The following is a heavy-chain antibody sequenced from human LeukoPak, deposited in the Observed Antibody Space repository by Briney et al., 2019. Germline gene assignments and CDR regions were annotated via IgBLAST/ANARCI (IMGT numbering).Heavy chain of an antibody. D-gene: IGHD3-22*01. J-gene: IGHJ3*02. Sequence: GGSLRLSCAASGFTLRSYTMNWVRQAPGKGLEWVSSISGSSSYIYYADSVKGRFTISRDNAKNSLYLQMNSLRAEDTAVYYCARDRDYYDSSGYYSYAFDIWGQGTMVTVSS. CDR3: ARDRDYYDSSGYYSYAFDI. V-gene: IGHV3-21*01. CDR1: GFTLRSYT. CDR2: ISGSSSYI.